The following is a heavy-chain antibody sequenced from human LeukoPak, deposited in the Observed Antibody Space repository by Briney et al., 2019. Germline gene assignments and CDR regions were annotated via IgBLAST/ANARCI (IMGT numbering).Heavy chain of an antibody. V-gene: IGHV3-23*01. J-gene: IGHJ4*02. CDR3: AKDSFGGNMVRGVLDY. Sequence: GGSLRLSCAASGFTFSSYAMSWVRQAPGKGLEWASAISGSGGSTYYADTVKGRFTISRDNSKNTVYLQMNSLRAEDTAVYYCAKDSFGGNMVRGVLDYWGQGTLVTVSS. CDR2: ISGSGGST. CDR1: GFTFSSYA. D-gene: IGHD3-10*01.